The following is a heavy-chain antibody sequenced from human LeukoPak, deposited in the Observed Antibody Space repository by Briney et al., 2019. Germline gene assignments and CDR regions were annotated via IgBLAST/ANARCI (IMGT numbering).Heavy chain of an antibody. J-gene: IGHJ3*02. CDR3: ARGTELQGAFDI. CDR2: IYYRGST. Sequence: TETLSLTCTVSGGSISSSSYYWGWVRQPPGKGLEWIGSIYYRGSTYYNPSLKSRVTRSVDTSKNQFSLKLSSVTAADTAVYYCARGTELQGAFDIWGQGTMVTVSS. V-gene: IGHV4-39*07. D-gene: IGHD1-26*01. CDR1: GGSISSSSYY.